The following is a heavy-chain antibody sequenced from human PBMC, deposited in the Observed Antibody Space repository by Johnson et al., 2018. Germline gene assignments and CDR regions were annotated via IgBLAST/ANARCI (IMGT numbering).Heavy chain of an antibody. D-gene: IGHD3-22*01. Sequence: QVQLVQSGGGVVQPGRSLRLSCAASGFTFSNYAMNWVRQAPGKGLEWVAVISYDGGNKYYADSVKGRFTISRDNSKNTLYLQMNSLRAEDTAVYFWARGQMLVVGIDALDIWGQGTMVTVSS. CDR2: ISYDGGNK. J-gene: IGHJ3*02. V-gene: IGHV3-30-3*01. CDR3: ARGQMLVVGIDALDI. CDR1: GFTFSNYA.